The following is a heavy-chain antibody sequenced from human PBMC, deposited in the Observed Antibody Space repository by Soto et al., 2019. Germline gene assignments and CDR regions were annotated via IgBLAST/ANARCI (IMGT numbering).Heavy chain of an antibody. CDR1: GGTFSSYA. V-gene: IGHV1-69*13. CDR2: IIPIFGTA. Sequence: ASVKVSCKASGGTFSSYAISWVRQAPGQGLEWMGGIIPIFGTANYAQKFQGRVTITADESTSTAYMELSSLRSEDTAVYYCARDSTGIAAPKTTGPHYFDYWGQGTLVTVSS. CDR3: ARDSTGIAAPKTTGPHYFDY. D-gene: IGHD6-13*01. J-gene: IGHJ4*02.